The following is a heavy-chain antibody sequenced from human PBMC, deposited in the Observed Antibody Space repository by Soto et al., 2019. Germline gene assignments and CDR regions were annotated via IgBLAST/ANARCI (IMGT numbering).Heavy chain of an antibody. CDR3: ARMGGSLKNYPEY. D-gene: IGHD1-26*01. CDR1: GFSLNTSKMR. J-gene: IGHJ4*02. Sequence: SGPTLVNPTQTLTLTCTFSGFSLNTSKMRVSWIRQPPGKALEWLALIDWDDDKFYSTSLKTRLTISKDTFKNQVVLTMTNMDSVDTATYFCARMGGSLKNYPEYWGKGTLVTVSS. CDR2: IDWDDDK. V-gene: IGHV2-70*04.